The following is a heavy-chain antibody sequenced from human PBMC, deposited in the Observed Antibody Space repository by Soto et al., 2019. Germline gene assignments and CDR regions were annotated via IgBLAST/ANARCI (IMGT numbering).Heavy chain of an antibody. D-gene: IGHD3-3*01. CDR3: VSSLVTPNVWTGNGFHS. J-gene: IGHJ4*02. CDR1: GGSVSSGGYS. V-gene: IGHV4-30-2*06. Sequence: LQLQQSGPGLVQPSQTLSLTCVVSGGSVSSGGYSWGRIRQSPETGLEWIGYIYHTGNAYYTPSLNSRHTMSLDKSNHQFAPMLTSLTSADTAVDFCVSSLVTPNVWTGNGFHSCGQGVLVTVSS. CDR2: IYHTGNA.